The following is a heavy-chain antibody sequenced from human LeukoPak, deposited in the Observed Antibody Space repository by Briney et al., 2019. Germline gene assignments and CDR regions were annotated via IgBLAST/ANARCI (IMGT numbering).Heavy chain of an antibody. D-gene: IGHD1-26*01. J-gene: IGHJ4*02. CDR2: IKEDGSAK. CDR1: GSTFSNYW. Sequence: GGSLRLSCEASGSTFSNYWMSWVRRAPGKGLEWVANIKEDGSAKYYVDSVKGRFTISRDNAKSSLYLQMNSLRAEDTSVYYCATYSGSSSMDFWGQGTLVTVSS. CDR3: ATYSGSSSMDF. V-gene: IGHV3-7*01.